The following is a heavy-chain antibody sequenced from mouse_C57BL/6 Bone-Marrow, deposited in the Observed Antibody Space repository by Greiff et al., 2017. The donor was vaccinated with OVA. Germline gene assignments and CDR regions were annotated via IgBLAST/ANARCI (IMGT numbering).Heavy chain of an antibody. Sequence: EVKLEESGGGLVQPKGSLKLSCAASGFSFNTYAMNWVRQAPGKGLEWVARIRSKSNNYATYYADSVKDRFTISRDDSESMLYLQMNNLKTEDTAMYYCVRHEDGHYDYWGQGTLVTVSA. V-gene: IGHV10-1*01. D-gene: IGHD2-4*01. CDR2: IRSKSNNYAT. CDR3: VRHEDGHYDY. CDR1: GFSFNTYA. J-gene: IGHJ3*01.